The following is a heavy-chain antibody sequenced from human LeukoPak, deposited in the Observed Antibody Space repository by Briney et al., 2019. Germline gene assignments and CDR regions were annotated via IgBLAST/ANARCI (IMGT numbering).Heavy chain of an antibody. J-gene: IGHJ2*01. D-gene: IGHD6-13*01. CDR3: AREVGSSSWYSWWYFDL. CDR2: INHSGST. V-gene: IGHV4-34*01. Sequence: TSETLSLTCAVYGGSFSGYYWSWIRQPPGKGLEWFGEINHSGSTNYNPSLKSRVTISVDTSKNQFSLKLSSVTAADTAVYYCAREVGSSSWYSWWYFDLWGRSTLVTVSS. CDR1: GGSFSGYY.